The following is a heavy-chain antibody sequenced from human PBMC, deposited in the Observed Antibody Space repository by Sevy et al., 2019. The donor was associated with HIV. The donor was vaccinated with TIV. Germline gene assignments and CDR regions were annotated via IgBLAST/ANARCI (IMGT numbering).Heavy chain of an antibody. Sequence: GGSLRLSCAASGFIFSNYWMTWVRQAPGKGLEWVANIKGDGSQTAYADSVRGRCTISRDNAKNSLYLQINSLNPEDTALYYCARDTGNFYVDYWGQGTLVTVSS. D-gene: IGHD1-1*01. V-gene: IGHV3-7*01. CDR3: ARDTGNFYVDY. CDR1: GFIFSNYW. J-gene: IGHJ4*02. CDR2: IKGDGSQT.